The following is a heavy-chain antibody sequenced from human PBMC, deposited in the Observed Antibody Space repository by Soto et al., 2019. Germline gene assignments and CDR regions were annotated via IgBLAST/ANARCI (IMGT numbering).Heavy chain of an antibody. J-gene: IGHJ4*02. Sequence: QVQLQQWGTGLLKPSETLSLTCAFYGGSFRGYYWTWIRQPPGKGLEWIGEIDHSGSTNYNPSLKSRVTISVDTSKNQFSLKLASVTAADTAVYYCARVEYTYNYRGLDYWGQGTLVTVSS. V-gene: IGHV4-34*01. CDR3: ARVEYTYNYRGLDY. CDR2: IDHSGST. D-gene: IGHD3-16*01. CDR1: GGSFRGYY.